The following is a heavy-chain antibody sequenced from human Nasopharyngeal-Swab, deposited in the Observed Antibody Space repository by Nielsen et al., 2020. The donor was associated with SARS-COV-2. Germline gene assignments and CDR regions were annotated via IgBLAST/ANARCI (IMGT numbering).Heavy chain of an antibody. J-gene: IGHJ4*02. CDR1: GDSISSSNW. V-gene: IGHV4-4*02. CDR3: AKVLWFGELYY. Sequence: SETLSLTCAVSGDSISSSNWWSWVRQPPGKGLEWLGEIYHSGSTNYNLSLKSRVTISVEKSKNQFSLKLSSVTAADTAVYYCAKVLWFGELYYWGQGTLVTVSS. CDR2: IYHSGST. D-gene: IGHD3-10*01.